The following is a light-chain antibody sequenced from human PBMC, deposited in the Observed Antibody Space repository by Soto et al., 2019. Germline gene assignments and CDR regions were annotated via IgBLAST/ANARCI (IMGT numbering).Light chain of an antibody. CDR3: QHYGDSRT. V-gene: IGKV3-20*01. Sequence: EIVLTQSPGTLSLSPGARATLSCRTSHSVDSTQLAWYQQKPGQAPRLLIYGASGRATGIPDRFVGSGSGTEFTLPISRLEPEDFAVDDCQHYGDSRTFGQGTKVDIK. CDR2: GAS. CDR1: HSVDSTQ. J-gene: IGKJ1*01.